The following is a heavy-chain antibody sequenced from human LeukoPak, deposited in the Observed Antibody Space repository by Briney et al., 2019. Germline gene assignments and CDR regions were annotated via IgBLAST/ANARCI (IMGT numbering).Heavy chain of an antibody. CDR3: ARDPRGIGLNPDY. Sequence: ASVKVSCKASGYTFTGYYMHWVRQAPGQGLEWMGWINTNTGNPTYAQGFTGRFVFSLDTSVSTAYLQISSLKAEDTAVYYCARDPRGIGLNPDYWGQGTLVTVSS. CDR1: GYTFTGYY. D-gene: IGHD1-14*01. V-gene: IGHV7-4-1*02. CDR2: INTNTGNP. J-gene: IGHJ4*02.